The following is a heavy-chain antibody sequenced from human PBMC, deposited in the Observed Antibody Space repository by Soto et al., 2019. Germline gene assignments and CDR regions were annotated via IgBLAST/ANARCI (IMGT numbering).Heavy chain of an antibody. Sequence: KLSETLSLTCAVYGGSFSGYYWSWIRQPPGKGLEWIGEINHSGSTNYNPSLKSRVTISVDTSKNQFSLKLSSVTAADTAVYYCARYLKYGGSDYWGQGTLVTSPQ. J-gene: IGHJ4*02. V-gene: IGHV4-34*01. CDR3: ARYLKYGGSDY. CDR2: INHSGST. D-gene: IGHD4-17*01. CDR1: GGSFSGYY.